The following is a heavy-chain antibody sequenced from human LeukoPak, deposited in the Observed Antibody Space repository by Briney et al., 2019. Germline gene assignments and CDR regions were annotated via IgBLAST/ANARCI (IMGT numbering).Heavy chain of an antibody. CDR2: IIPIFGTA. V-gene: IGHV1-69*01. Sequence: GSSVKVSCKASGGTITSYAISWVRQAPGQGLEWMGGIIPIFGTANYAQKFQGRVTITADESTSTAYMELSNLRSEDTAVYYCARNLAYCCGDCYSRGYWGQGTLVTVSS. J-gene: IGHJ4*02. CDR3: ARNLAYCCGDCYSRGY. D-gene: IGHD2-21*02. CDR1: GGTITSYA.